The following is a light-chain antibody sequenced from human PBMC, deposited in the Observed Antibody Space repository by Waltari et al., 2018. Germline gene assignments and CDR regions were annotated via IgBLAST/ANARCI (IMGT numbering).Light chain of an antibody. Sequence: SYELTQTPSVSMSPGQTASIPCSGEKLAEKYVCWYQQKAGQSPVMVIYQDTRRPSEIPERFSGSSSGNTATLTISGTQAVDEADYYCQAWDSRTYVVFGGGTKLTVL. CDR1: KLAEKY. CDR2: QDT. CDR3: QAWDSRTYVV. V-gene: IGLV3-1*01. J-gene: IGLJ2*01.